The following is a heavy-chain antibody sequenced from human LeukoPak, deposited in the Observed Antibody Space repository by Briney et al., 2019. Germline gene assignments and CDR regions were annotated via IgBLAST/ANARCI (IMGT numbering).Heavy chain of an antibody. CDR3: AREDTLLGAFDI. CDR1: GFTFSSYA. V-gene: IGHV3-23*01. D-gene: IGHD2-15*01. CDR2: ISGTGDGT. Sequence: GGSLRLSCAASGFTFSSYAMTWVRQAPGKGLEWVSGISGTGDGTYYADSVKGRFTISRDNAKNSLYLQMNSLRAEDTAVYYCAREDTLLGAFDIWGQGTMVTVSS. J-gene: IGHJ3*02.